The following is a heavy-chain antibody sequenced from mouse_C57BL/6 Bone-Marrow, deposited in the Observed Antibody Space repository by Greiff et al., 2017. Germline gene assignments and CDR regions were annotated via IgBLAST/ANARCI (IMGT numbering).Heavy chain of an antibody. CDR2: IYPGDGDT. V-gene: IGHV1-82*01. D-gene: IGHD1-1*01. CDR3: ARSEGTTVVATDFDV. Sequence: VQLQQSGPELVKPGASVKISCKASGYAFSSSWMNWVKQRPGKGLEWIGRIYPGDGDTNYNGKFKGKATLTADKSSSTAYMQLSSLTSEDSAVYFCARSEGTTVVATDFDVWGTGTTVTVSS. J-gene: IGHJ1*03. CDR1: GYAFSSSW.